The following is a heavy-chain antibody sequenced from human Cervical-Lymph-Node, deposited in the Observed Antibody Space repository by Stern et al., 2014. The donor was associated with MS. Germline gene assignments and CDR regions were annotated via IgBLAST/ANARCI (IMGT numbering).Heavy chain of an antibody. V-gene: IGHV3-30*18. CDR3: AKAKAPIVVVPAAPGDY. CDR1: GFTFSSYG. J-gene: IGHJ4*02. CDR2: NSYDGSNK. D-gene: IGHD2-2*01. Sequence: EQLVESGGGVVQPGRSLRLSCAASGFTFSSYGMHWVRQAPGKGLEWVAVNSYDGSNKYYADSVKGRFPISRDNSKNTLYLQMNSLRAEDTAVYYCAKAKAPIVVVPAAPGDYWGQGTLVTVSS.